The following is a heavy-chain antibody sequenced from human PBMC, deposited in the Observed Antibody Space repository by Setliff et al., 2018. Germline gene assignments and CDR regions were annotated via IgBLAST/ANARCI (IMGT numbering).Heavy chain of an antibody. D-gene: IGHD1-1*01. CDR3: ARVVPTARRGRLYYYYMDV. CDR2: INHRGST. Sequence: SETLSLTCTVSGGSINSYHWTWIRQSPEKGLEWIGEINHRGSTNYNPSLKSRVTISIDTSKDQFSLKLISMTAADTGVYFCARVVPTARRGRLYYYYMDVWDKGATVTVSS. J-gene: IGHJ6*03. CDR1: GGSINSYH. V-gene: IGHV4-34*01.